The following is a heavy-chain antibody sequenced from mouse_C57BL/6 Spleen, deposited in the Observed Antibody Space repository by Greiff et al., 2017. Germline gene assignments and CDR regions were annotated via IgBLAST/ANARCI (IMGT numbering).Heavy chain of an antibody. V-gene: IGHV1-81*01. CDR1: GYTFTSYG. D-gene: IGHD2-5*01. CDR2: IYPRSGNT. Sequence: QVQLQQSGAELARPGASVKLSCKASGYTFTSYGISWVKQRTGQGLEWIGEIYPRSGNTYYNEKFKGKATLTADKSSSTAYMELRSLTSEDSAVYACARGDLLYSNSYAMDYWGQGTSVTVSS. J-gene: IGHJ4*01. CDR3: ARGDLLYSNSYAMDY.